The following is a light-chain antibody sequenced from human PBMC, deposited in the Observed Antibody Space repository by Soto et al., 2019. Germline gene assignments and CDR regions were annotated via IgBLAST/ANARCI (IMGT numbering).Light chain of an antibody. CDR3: QQCRNRLLT. Sequence: EIVMTQSPATLSVSPGEGATLSCKASQNVYNNLAWYQQRPGQPPRLLIYDASTRATGISARFSGSGYGTEFTLTISSLQSEDFAVYFCQQCRNRLLTFGGGTQVEIK. CDR1: QNVYNN. CDR2: DAS. J-gene: IGKJ4*01. V-gene: IGKV3-15*01.